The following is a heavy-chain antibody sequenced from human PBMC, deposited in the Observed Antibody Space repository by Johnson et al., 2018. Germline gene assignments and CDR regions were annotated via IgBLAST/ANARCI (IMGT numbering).Heavy chain of an antibody. CDR1: GFTFSSYG. Sequence: QVQLVESGGGVVQPGRSLRLSCAASGFTFSSYGMHWVRQAPGKGLEWVAVISYDGNNRYYADSVKRRFTISRDNSKNTLYLQMNSLRAEDTAVYYCARGRTILGPTGDDFEYWGQGTLVAVSS. CDR2: ISYDGNNR. V-gene: IGHV3-30*03. CDR3: ARGRTILGPTGDDFEY. J-gene: IGHJ4*02. D-gene: IGHD1-26*01.